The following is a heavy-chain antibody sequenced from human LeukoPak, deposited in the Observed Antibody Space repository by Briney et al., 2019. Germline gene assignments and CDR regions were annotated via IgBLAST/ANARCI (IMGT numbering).Heavy chain of an antibody. D-gene: IGHD3-9*01. J-gene: IGHJ2*01. V-gene: IGHV3-33*01. CDR2: IWYDGSNK. CDR3: ARDQNDILTGDGWYFDL. CDR1: GFTFSSYG. Sequence: AGGSLRLSCAASGFTFSSYGMHRVRQAPGKGLEWVAVIWYDGSNKYYADSVKGRFTISRDNSKNTLYLQMNSLRAEDTAVYYCARDQNDILTGDGWYFDLWGRGTLVTVSS.